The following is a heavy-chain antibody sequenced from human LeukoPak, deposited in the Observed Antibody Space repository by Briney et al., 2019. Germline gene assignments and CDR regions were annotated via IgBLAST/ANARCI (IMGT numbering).Heavy chain of an antibody. Sequence: RGSLRLSCAASGFTSSSYYMTWVRQAPGKGLEWAAHISEDGRDKYYVDSVKGRFTISRDNAKNSLYLQMNSLRVEDTAVYYCVSWAGKYYETSDYYLPPANSWGQGTLVTVSS. CDR2: ISEDGRDK. CDR3: VSWAGKYYETSDYYLPPANS. D-gene: IGHD3-22*01. CDR1: GFTSSSYY. V-gene: IGHV3-7*01. J-gene: IGHJ4*02.